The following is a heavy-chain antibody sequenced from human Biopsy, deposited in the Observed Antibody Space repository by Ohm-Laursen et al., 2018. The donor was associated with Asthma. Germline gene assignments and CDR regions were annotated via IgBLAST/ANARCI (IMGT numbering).Heavy chain of an antibody. CDR1: GGTFSSNS. D-gene: IGHD2-2*01. CDR2: IIPIFGPT. Sequence: SVKVSCKVSGGTFSSNSINWVRQAPGQGLEWMGRIIPIFGPTNYAQKFQGRVTISADDSTSTAYMELSSLSSEDTALYYCARGPEYVRSSGALDYWGQGTLVAVSS. CDR3: ARGPEYVRSSGALDY. V-gene: IGHV1-69*13. J-gene: IGHJ4*02.